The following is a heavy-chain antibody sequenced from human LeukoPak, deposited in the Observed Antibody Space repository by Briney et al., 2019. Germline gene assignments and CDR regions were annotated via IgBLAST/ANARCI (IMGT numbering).Heavy chain of an antibody. J-gene: IGHJ4*02. D-gene: IGHD6-13*01. CDR3: ARLGGIAAAGTSYYFDY. Sequence: PSETLSLTCAVSGGSISSSYYWGWIRQPPGKGLEWIGSIYYSGSTYYNPSLKSRVTISVDTSKNQFSLKLSSVTAADTAVYYCARLGGIAAAGTSYYFDYWGQGTLVTVSS. V-gene: IGHV4-39*01. CDR1: GGSISSSYY. CDR2: IYYSGST.